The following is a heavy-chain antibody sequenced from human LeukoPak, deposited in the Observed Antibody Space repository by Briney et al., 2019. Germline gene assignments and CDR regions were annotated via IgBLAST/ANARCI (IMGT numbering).Heavy chain of an antibody. CDR3: ARVNGRSHYYYYYMDV. D-gene: IGHD1-1*01. V-gene: IGHV1-18*01. J-gene: IGHJ6*03. CDR1: GYTFTSYG. CDR2: ISAYNGNT. Sequence: ASVKVSCKASGYTFTSYGISWVRQAPGQGLEWMGWISAYNGNTNYAQKLQGRVTMTTDISTSTAYMELRSLRSDDTAVYYCARVNGRSHYYYYYMDVWGKGTTVTVSS.